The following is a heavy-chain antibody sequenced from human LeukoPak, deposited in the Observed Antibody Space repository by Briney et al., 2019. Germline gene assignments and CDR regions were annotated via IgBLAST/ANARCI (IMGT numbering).Heavy chain of an antibody. CDR1: GYTLTELS. D-gene: IGHD6-6*01. CDR2: FDPEDGET. Sequence: ASVKVSCKVSGYTLTELSMHWVRQAPGKGLEWMGGFDPEDGETIYAQKFQGRVTITADESTSTAYMELSSLRSEDTAVYYYAVSQYSSSFRSYYYYGMDVWGQGTTVTVSS. J-gene: IGHJ6*02. V-gene: IGHV1-24*01. CDR3: AVSQYSSSFRSYYYYGMDV.